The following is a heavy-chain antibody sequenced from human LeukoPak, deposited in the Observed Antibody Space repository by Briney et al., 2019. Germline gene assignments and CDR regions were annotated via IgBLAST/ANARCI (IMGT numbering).Heavy chain of an antibody. CDR3: AREAGSTAFGY. Sequence: ASVKVSCKASAYTFTRYYIHWVRQAPGQGLEWMGIINPSGGSTNYAQKFQGRVTVTRDTSTSTVYMELISLRSEDTAVYYCAREAGSTAFGYWGQGTLVTVSS. CDR2: INPSGGST. D-gene: IGHD1-14*01. V-gene: IGHV1-46*01. CDR1: AYTFTRYY. J-gene: IGHJ4*02.